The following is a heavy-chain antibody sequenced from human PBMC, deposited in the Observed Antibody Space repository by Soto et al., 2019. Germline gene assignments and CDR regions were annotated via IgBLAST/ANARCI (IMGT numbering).Heavy chain of an antibody. D-gene: IGHD6-19*01. Sequence: EVQMVESGGGLVQPGGSLRLSCAASGFTFSSYWMHWVRQAPGKGLVWVSRINSDGSSTSYAASVKGRFTISRDNAKNSLYLHMHSLGAEDTSVYYCAVAVAGPTAIGYWGQGTLVTVSS. CDR3: AVAVAGPTAIGY. CDR2: INSDGSST. J-gene: IGHJ4*02. CDR1: GFTFSSYW. V-gene: IGHV3-74*01.